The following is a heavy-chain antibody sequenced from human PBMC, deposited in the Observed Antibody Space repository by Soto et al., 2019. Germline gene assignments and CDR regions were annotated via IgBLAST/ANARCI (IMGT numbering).Heavy chain of an antibody. CDR1: GGSISSGGYS. J-gene: IGHJ4*02. Sequence: PSETLSLTCAVSGGSISSGGYSWSWIRQPPGKSLEWIGYIYHSGSTYYNPSLKSRVTISVDRSKNQFSLKLSSVTAAVMAVYYCARAMTTVTTIDYWGQGTLVTVSS. V-gene: IGHV4-30-2*01. CDR3: ARAMTTVTTIDY. CDR2: IYHSGST. D-gene: IGHD4-17*01.